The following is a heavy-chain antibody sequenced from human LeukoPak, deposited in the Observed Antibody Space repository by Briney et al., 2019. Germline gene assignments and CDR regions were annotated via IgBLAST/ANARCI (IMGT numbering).Heavy chain of an antibody. D-gene: IGHD3-3*01. CDR3: AKGSTIPWGEFDI. CDR2: IGTSGTNI. Sequence: GGSLRLSCAASGFTFRDFFINWIRQAPGKGPEWVSNIGTSGTNIHYADSVKGRFIISRDDAKNSVYLELNSLRVEDTAVYYCAKGSTIPWGEFDIWGQGTMVTVSS. J-gene: IGHJ3*02. V-gene: IGHV3-11*01. CDR1: GFTFRDFF.